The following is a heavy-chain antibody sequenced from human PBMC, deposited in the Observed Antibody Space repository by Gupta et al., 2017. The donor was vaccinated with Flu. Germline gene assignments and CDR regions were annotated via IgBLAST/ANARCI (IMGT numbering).Heavy chain of an antibody. CDR1: GGSISSGSYY. CDR2: IYTSGST. J-gene: IGHJ4*02. CDR3: ASGRGSYYND. Sequence: QVQLQESGPGLVKPSQTLSLTCTVSGGSISSGSYYWSWIRQPAGKGLEWIGRIYTSGSTNYNPSLKSRVTISVDTSKNQFSLKLSSVTAADTAVYYCASGRGSYYNDWGQGTLVTVSS. D-gene: IGHD3-10*01. V-gene: IGHV4-61*02.